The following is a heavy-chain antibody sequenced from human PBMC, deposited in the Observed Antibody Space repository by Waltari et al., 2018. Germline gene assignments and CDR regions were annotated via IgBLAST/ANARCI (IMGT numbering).Heavy chain of an antibody. CDR1: GGSISSYY. Sequence: QVQLQESGPGLVKPSETLSLTCPVSGGSISSYYWSWIRQPPGKGLEWIGYIYYSGSTNYNPSLKSRVTISVDTSKNQFSLKLSSVTAADTAVYYCARGTTVEAFDYWGQGTLVTVSS. CDR3: ARGTTVEAFDY. D-gene: IGHD4-17*01. V-gene: IGHV4-59*01. CDR2: IYYSGST. J-gene: IGHJ4*02.